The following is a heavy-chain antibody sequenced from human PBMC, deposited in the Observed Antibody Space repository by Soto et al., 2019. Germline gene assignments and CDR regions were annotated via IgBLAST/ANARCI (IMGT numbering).Heavy chain of an antibody. CDR1: GGTFSSYA. CDR3: ARVPLQPWPNNYYGRDV. J-gene: IGHJ6*02. V-gene: IGHV1-69*13. Sequence: SVKVSCKASGGTFSSYAISWVRQAPGQGLEWMGGIIPIFGTANYAQKFQGRVTITADESTSTAYMELSSLRSEDTAVYYCARVPLQPWPNNYYGRDVGGQGPTVPSP. CDR2: IIPIFGTA.